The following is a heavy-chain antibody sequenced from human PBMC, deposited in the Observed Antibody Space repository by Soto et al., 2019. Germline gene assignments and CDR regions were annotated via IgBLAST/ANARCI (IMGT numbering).Heavy chain of an antibody. V-gene: IGHV4-39*01. Sequence: SETLSLTCTVSGGSISSRSYYWGWIRQPPGKGLEWIGSIYYSGSTYYNPSLKSRVTISVDTSKNQFSLKLSSVTAADTAVYYCARQGYSSGWLWGQGTLVTVSS. CDR2: IYYSGST. J-gene: IGHJ4*02. D-gene: IGHD6-19*01. CDR3: ARQGYSSGWL. CDR1: GGSISSRSYY.